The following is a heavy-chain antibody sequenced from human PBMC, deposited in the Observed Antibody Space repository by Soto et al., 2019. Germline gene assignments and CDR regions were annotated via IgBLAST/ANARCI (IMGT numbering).Heavy chain of an antibody. CDR2: ISSSSSYI. Sequence: GGSLRLSCVASGFTFSSSTISWVRQAPWKGLEWVSAISSSSSYIYYADSLKGRFSISRDNAKNSLYLQMHSLRAEDTALYYCARDLGEVSAIWGQGDLVAVYS. CDR3: ARDLGEVSAI. D-gene: IGHD3-10*01. V-gene: IGHV3-21*01. CDR1: GFTFSSST. J-gene: IGHJ4*02.